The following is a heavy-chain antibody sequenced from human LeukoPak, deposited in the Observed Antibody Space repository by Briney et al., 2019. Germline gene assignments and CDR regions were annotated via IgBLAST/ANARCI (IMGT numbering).Heavy chain of an antibody. CDR1: GFTFSSYW. CDR3: AKSPLDYGDYGYFDY. V-gene: IGHV3-74*01. D-gene: IGHD4-17*01. J-gene: IGHJ4*02. CDR2: TNSDGSST. Sequence: PGGSLRLSCAASGFTFSSYWMHWVRQAPGKGLVWVSHTNSDGSSTNYADSVKGRFTISRDNAKNTLYLQMNSLRAEDTAVYYCAKSPLDYGDYGYFDYWGQGTLVTVSS.